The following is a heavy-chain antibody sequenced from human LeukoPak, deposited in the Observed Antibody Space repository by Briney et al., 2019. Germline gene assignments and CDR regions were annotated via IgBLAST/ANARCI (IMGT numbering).Heavy chain of an antibody. Sequence: GGSLRLSCAASGFTFSSYSMNCVRHAPGKGLEWVPYISSSGSTIYYADSVKGRFTISRDNAKNSLYLQMNRLRAEDTAVYYCARCERFLECPYWGKGTTVTVSS. J-gene: IGHJ6*04. D-gene: IGHD3-3*01. CDR3: ARCERFLECPY. V-gene: IGHV3-48*04. CDR1: GFTFSSYS. CDR2: ISSSGSTI.